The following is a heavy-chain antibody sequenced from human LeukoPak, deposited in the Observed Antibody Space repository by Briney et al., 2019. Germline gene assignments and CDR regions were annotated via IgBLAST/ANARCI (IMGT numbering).Heavy chain of an antibody. V-gene: IGHV4-59*08. J-gene: IGHJ2*01. CDR1: GGSISSYY. Sequence: PSETLSLTCTVSGGSISSYYWSWIRQPPGKGLEWIGYIYYSGSTNYNPSLKSRITISVDTSKNQFSLNLTSVTAADTAAYYCARRGENWYFDLWGRGTLVTVSS. CDR3: ARRGENWYFDL. CDR2: IYYSGST.